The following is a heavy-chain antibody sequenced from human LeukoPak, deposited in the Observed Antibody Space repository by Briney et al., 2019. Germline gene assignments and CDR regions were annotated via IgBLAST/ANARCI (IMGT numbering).Heavy chain of an antibody. Sequence: SETLSLTCTVSGGSISSSSYYWGWIRQPPGKGLEWIGSIYYSGSTYYNPSLKSRVTISVDTSKNQFSLKLSSVTAADTAVYYCARRVTIWNWFDPWGQGTLVTVSS. V-gene: IGHV4-39*07. D-gene: IGHD3-9*01. CDR2: IYYSGST. J-gene: IGHJ5*02. CDR3: ARRVTIWNWFDP. CDR1: GGSISSSSYY.